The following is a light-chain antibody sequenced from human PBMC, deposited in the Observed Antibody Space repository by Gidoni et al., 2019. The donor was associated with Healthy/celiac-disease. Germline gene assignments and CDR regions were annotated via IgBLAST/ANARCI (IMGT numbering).Light chain of an antibody. CDR1: QGINSY. CDR3: QQLDRYPLT. J-gene: IGKJ4*01. CDR2: AAS. Sequence: IQLTQSPSSLSASVGDRVTITCRASQGINSYLASYQQKPGKAPKLLIYAASTLQSGVPSRFSGSGSGTDFTLTISSLQPEDFATYFCQQLDRYPLTFGGGTKVEVK. V-gene: IGKV1-9*01.